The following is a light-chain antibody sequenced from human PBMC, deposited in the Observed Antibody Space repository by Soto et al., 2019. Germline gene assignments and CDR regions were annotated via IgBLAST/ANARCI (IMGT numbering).Light chain of an antibody. V-gene: IGLV2-14*01. Sequence: QCKLAEPASGAVSRGQSITITCTGTSGDVGDYNYVCWYQQYPGKAPKVIIYDVTYRPSGVSNRFSGSKSGNTASLTISGLQADDEADYYCSSYTSSGTLFGTGTKVTVL. CDR2: DVT. CDR1: SGDVGDYNY. J-gene: IGLJ1*01. CDR3: SSYTSSGTL.